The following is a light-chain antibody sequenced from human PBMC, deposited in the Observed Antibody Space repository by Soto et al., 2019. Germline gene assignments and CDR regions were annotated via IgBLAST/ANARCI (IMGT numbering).Light chain of an antibody. CDR2: SAS. V-gene: IGKV3-20*01. J-gene: IGKJ2*01. CDR1: QSVSTSY. CDR3: QLYDNSLYT. Sequence: EIVLTQSPGTLSLSPGERATLSCRASQSVSTSYLAWYQQKPGQAPRLLIYSASSRATGIPDRFSGSGSGTDFTLTISRLEPKDFAVYYCQLYDNSLYTFGQGTGLEIK.